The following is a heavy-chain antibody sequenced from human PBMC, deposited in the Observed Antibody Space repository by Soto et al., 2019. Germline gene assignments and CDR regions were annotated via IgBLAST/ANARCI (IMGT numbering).Heavy chain of an antibody. CDR2: ISAYNGNT. CDR1: GYTFSSYG. D-gene: IGHD1-7*01. V-gene: IGHV1-18*01. Sequence: QVQLVQSGAEVKKPGASVKVSCKASGYTFSSYGISWLRQAPGQGLEWMGRISAYNGNTNYAQKLQGRVTMTTDTFTSTAYMELRSLRSDDTAVYYCARDRGYNWNYGWFDPWGQGTLVTVSS. J-gene: IGHJ5*02. CDR3: ARDRGYNWNYGWFDP.